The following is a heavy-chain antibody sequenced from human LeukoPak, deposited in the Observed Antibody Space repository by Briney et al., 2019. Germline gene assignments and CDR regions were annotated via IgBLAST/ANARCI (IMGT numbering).Heavy chain of an antibody. V-gene: IGHV4-34*01. CDR2: INHSGST. Sequence: SETLSLTCAVYGGSFSGYYWSWIRQPPGKGLEWIGEINHSGSTNYNPSLKSRVTMSVDTSKNQFSLKLSSVTAADTAVYYCARTNGWGDYYFDYWGQGTLVTVSS. J-gene: IGHJ4*02. CDR3: ARTNGWGDYYFDY. D-gene: IGHD3-16*01. CDR1: GGSFSGYY.